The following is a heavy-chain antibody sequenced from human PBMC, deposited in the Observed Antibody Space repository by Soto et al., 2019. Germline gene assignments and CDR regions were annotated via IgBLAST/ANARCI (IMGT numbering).Heavy chain of an antibody. CDR3: AKDIGFQQHLFVFDL. V-gene: IGHV1-69*13. CDR1: GGTFSSYA. D-gene: IGHD3-10*02. Sequence: SVKVSCKASGGTFSSYAISWVRQAPGQGLEWMGGIIPMFSSSSFAQKFQGRLTITADDSTSTAYMSLSSLGSADTAMYYCAKDIGFQQHLFVFDLWGPGTLVTVSS. J-gene: IGHJ4*02. CDR2: IIPMFSSS.